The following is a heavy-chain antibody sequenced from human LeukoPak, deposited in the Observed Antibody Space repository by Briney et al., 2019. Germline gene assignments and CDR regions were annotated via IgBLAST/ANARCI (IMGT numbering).Heavy chain of an antibody. CDR2: IWFDGNRK. J-gene: IGHJ5*02. CDR3: ARDAHVDWNTGNWFDP. D-gene: IGHD1-1*01. V-gene: IGHV3-33*01. CDR1: GFTFIHFG. Sequence: GGSLRLSCAASGFTFIHFGMHWVRQAPGKGLEWVALIWFDGNRKYYADSVKGRFTISRDNSNNTVSLQMDSVRLEDTAVYYCARDAHVDWNTGNWFDPWAREPWSPSPQ.